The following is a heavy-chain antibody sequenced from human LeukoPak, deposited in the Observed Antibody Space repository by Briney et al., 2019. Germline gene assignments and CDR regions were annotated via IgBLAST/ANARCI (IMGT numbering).Heavy chain of an antibody. CDR2: IVVGSGNT. Sequence: SVKVSCEASGFTFTSSAMQWVRQARGQRLEWIGWIVVGSGNTNYAQKFRERVTITRDMSTSTAYMELSSLRSEDTAVYYCAARFLEWFGDAFDIWGQGTMVTVSS. D-gene: IGHD3-3*01. V-gene: IGHV1-58*02. CDR3: AARFLEWFGDAFDI. CDR1: GFTFTSSA. J-gene: IGHJ3*02.